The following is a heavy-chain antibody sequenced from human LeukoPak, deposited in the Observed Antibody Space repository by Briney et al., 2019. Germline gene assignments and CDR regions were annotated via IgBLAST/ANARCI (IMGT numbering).Heavy chain of an antibody. V-gene: IGHV4-31*03. CDR1: GGSISIGGYY. CDR2: IYYSEST. CDR3: ARIQLGYCSSTSCYNLPGVRFDP. D-gene: IGHD2-2*02. J-gene: IGHJ5*02. Sequence: PSETLSLTCTVSGGSISIGGYYWSWIRQHPGRGLEWIGYIYYSESTYYNPSLKSRVTISVDTSRNQFSLKLSSVTDADTAVYYCARIQLGYCSSTSCYNLPGVRFDPWGQGTLVTVSS.